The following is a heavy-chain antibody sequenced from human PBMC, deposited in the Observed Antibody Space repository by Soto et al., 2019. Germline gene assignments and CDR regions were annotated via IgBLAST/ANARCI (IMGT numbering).Heavy chain of an antibody. D-gene: IGHD2-8*01. CDR3: ARDGGFCTNGVCPVYYYYGMDV. CDR1: GRSISSGEYY. Sequence: SETLSLTCTVSGRSISSGEYYWSWIRQPPGEGLEWIGNIYYSGTTYNNPSLKSRVTISVDTSNNQFSPKLSSVTAADTAVYYCARDGGFCTNGVCPVYYYYGMDVWGQGTTVTVS. CDR2: IYYSGTT. V-gene: IGHV4-30-4*01. J-gene: IGHJ6*02.